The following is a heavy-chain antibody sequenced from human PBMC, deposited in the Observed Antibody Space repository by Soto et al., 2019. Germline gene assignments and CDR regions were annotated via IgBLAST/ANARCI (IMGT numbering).Heavy chain of an antibody. CDR2: IDYVGST. J-gene: IGHJ4*02. CDR3: VRQRANYFDF. Sequence: TKTLSLTCSVSGDSINSRYWSWIRQPPGKGLEWIGYIDYVGSTNYAPSLQSRVTMSVDTSKNQVSLKLRYVTAADTAVYYCVRQRANYFDFWGQGILLSV. CDR1: GDSINSRY. V-gene: IGHV4-59*11.